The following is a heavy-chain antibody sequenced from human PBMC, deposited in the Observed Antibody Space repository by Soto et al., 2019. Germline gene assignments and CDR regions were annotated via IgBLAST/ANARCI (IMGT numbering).Heavy chain of an antibody. J-gene: IGHJ6*02. Sequence: QVQLQESGPGLVKPSEALSLTCTVSGDSISSYYWNWMRQPPGKGLEWIGYIHYSGSTNYNPSLKSRVTISVDTSKNQFSLKLSSVTAADTAVYYCARCGRSRELDVWGQGTTVTVSS. CDR3: ARCGRSRELDV. D-gene: IGHD1-26*01. V-gene: IGHV4-59*08. CDR2: IHYSGST. CDR1: GDSISSYY.